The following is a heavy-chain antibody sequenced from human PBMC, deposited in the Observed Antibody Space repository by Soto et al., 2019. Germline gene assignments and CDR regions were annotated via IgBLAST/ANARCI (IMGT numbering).Heavy chain of an antibody. CDR1: GDSVSSNSAA. D-gene: IGHD6-13*01. CDR2: TYYRSKWYS. V-gene: IGHV6-1*01. J-gene: IGHJ6*02. CDR3: ARAKIAAAGTERYYYYYGMDV. Sequence: SQTLSLTCAISGDSVSSNSAAWNWIRQSPSRGLEWLGRTYYRSKWYSDYALSVRSRITINPDTSKNQFSLKLSSVTAADTAVYYCARAKIAAAGTERYYYYYGMDVWGQGTTVTVSS.